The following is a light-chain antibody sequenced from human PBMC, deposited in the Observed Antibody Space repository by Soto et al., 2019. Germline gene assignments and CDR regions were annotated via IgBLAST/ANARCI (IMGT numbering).Light chain of an antibody. V-gene: IGKV3-15*01. CDR3: QQYNNCPLT. CDR1: QSVSSN. CDR2: GAS. Sequence: EIVMTQSPATLSVSPGERPTLSCRASQSVSSNLAWYQQKPGQPPRLLIYGASTRATGIPARFSGSGSGTEFTLTISSLQSEDFAVYYCQQYNNCPLTFGGGTKVEIK. J-gene: IGKJ4*01.